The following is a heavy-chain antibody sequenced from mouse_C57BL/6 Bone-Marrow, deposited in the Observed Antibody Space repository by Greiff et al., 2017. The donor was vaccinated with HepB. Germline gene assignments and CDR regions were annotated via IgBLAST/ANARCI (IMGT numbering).Heavy chain of an antibody. CDR3: AREVYYYGSSYSWFAY. CDR2: IYPRSGNT. J-gene: IGHJ3*01. V-gene: IGHV1-81*01. D-gene: IGHD1-1*01. Sequence: QVQLKQSGAELARPGASVKLSCKASGYTFTSYGISWVKQRTGQGLEGIGEIYPRSGNTYYNEKFKGKATLTADKSSSTAYMELRSLTSEDSAVYFCAREVYYYGSSYSWFAYWGQGTLVTVSA. CDR1: GYTFTSYG.